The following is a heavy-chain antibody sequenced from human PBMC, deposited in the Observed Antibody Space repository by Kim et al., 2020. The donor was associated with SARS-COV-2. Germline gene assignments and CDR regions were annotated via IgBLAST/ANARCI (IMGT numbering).Heavy chain of an antibody. CDR2: ISGSGGVR. CDR3: AKISAFSSGWYDY. J-gene: IGHJ4*02. Sequence: GGSLRLSCAASGFTFSSYAMNWVRQAPGKGLEWVSGISGSGGVRWNADSVKGRFAISRDNSKNTLSLEMNSLRADDTAIYYCAKISAFSSGWYDYWGQGTLVTVSS. D-gene: IGHD6-19*01. CDR1: GFTFSSYA. V-gene: IGHV3-23*01.